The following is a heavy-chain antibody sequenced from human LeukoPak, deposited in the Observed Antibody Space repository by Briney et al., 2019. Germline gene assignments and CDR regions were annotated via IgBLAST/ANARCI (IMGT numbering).Heavy chain of an antibody. V-gene: IGHV4-59*01. J-gene: IGHJ4*02. CDR1: GGSISSYY. CDR3: AREAGYNSIGY. Sequence: SETLSLTCTVSGGSISSYYWSWIRQPPGKGLEWIGYIYYSGSTNYNPSLKSRVTISVDTSKNQLSLKLSSVTAADTAVYYCAREAGYNSIGYWGQGTLVTVSS. CDR2: IYYSGST. D-gene: IGHD5-24*01.